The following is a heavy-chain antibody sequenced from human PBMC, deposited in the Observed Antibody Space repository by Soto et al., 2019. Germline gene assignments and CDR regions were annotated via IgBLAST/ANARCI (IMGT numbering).Heavy chain of an antibody. Sequence: ASVTLSLTCAVYGGYFGGYYWSWIRQPPGKGLEWIGEINHSGSTNYNPSLKSRVTISVDTSKNQFSLKLSSVTAADTAVYYCARGAYYYGSGSYYLFEFWGQGTLVTVSS. J-gene: IGHJ4*02. CDR1: GGYFGGYY. V-gene: IGHV4-34*01. CDR2: INHSGST. D-gene: IGHD3-10*01. CDR3: ARGAYYYGSGSYYLFEF.